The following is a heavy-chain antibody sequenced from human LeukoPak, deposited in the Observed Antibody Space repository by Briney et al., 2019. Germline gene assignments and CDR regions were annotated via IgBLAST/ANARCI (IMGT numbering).Heavy chain of an antibody. V-gene: IGHV3-30*18. J-gene: IGHJ6*02. CDR1: GFAFSTYS. D-gene: IGHD2-15*01. Sequence: GGSLRLSCAASGFAFSTYSMTWVRRAPGKGLEWVAVISYDGSNKYYADSVKGRFTISRDNSKNTLYLQMNSLRAEDTAVYYCAKGYCSGGSCYGLGYYYYYGMDVWGQGTTVTVSS. CDR3: AKGYCSGGSCYGLGYYYYYGMDV. CDR2: ISYDGSNK.